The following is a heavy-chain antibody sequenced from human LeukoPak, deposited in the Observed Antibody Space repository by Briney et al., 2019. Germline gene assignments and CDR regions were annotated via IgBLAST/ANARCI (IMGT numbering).Heavy chain of an antibody. Sequence: AGGSLRLSCAASGFSFDTYAMHWVRQAPGQGLEWVALIWHDGSHKFYSNSVRGQSTISRDNSKNTVYLQMNNLRPDDTAVYYCAREIFGSGSYPDLWGQGTLVTVSS. CDR1: GFSFDTYA. D-gene: IGHD3-10*01. CDR2: IWHDGSHK. V-gene: IGHV3-33*01. J-gene: IGHJ5*02. CDR3: AREIFGSGSYPDL.